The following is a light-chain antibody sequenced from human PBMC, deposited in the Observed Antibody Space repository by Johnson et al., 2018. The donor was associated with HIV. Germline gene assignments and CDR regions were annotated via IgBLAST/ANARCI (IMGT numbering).Light chain of an antibody. J-gene: IGLJ1*01. CDR3: GTWDSSLSAGF. V-gene: IGLV1-51*01. CDR1: SSNIGNNY. CDR2: DNN. Sequence: QSVLTQPPSVSAAPGQKVTISCSGSSSNIGNNYVSWYQQLPGTAPKLLIYDNNKRPSGIPDRLSGSKSGTSATLGITGLQTGDEADYYCGTWDSSLSAGFFGTVTKCTVL.